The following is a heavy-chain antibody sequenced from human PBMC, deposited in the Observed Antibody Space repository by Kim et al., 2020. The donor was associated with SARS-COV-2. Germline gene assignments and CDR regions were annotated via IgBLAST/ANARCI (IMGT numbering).Heavy chain of an antibody. D-gene: IGHD6-13*01. CDR3: ATGAAAAGTPEDYYYYYGRDV. J-gene: IGHJ6*02. CDR1: GYTLTELS. V-gene: IGHV1-24*01. CDR2: FDPEDGET. Sequence: ASVKVSCKVSGYTLTELSMHWVRQAPGKGLEWMGGFDPEDGETIYAQKFQGRVTMTEDTSTDTAYMELSSLRSEDTAVYYCATGAAAAGTPEDYYYYYGRDVWGQGTRVTVSS.